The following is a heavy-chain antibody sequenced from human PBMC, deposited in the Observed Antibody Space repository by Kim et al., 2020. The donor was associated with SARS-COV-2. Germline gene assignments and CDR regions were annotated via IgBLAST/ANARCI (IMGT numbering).Heavy chain of an antibody. CDR3: ARNYCSGGSCFSTKRTIRARGFDY. J-gene: IGHJ4*02. Sequence: GESLKISCKGSGYSFTSYWIGWVRQMPGKGLEWMGIIYPGDSDTRYSPSFQGQVTISADKSISTAYLQWSSLKASDTAMYYCARNYCSGGSCFSTKRTIRARGFDYWGQGTLVTVSS. V-gene: IGHV5-51*01. CDR1: GYSFTSYW. CDR2: IYPGDSDT. D-gene: IGHD2-15*01.